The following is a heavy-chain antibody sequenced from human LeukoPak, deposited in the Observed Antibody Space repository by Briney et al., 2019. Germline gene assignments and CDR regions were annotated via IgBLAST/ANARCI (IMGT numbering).Heavy chain of an antibody. V-gene: IGHV3-74*01. CDR1: GFTFSGYW. D-gene: IGHD4/OR15-4a*01. J-gene: IGHJ4*02. CDR3: ARRAGAYSHPYDY. Sequence: GGSLRLSCAASGFTFSGYWMHWGRQAPGKGLVWVARINSDGSAITYADSVKGRFTTSRDNSKNTLYLQMNSLRAEDTAVYYCARRAGAYSHPYDYWGQGTLVTVSS. CDR2: INSDGSAI.